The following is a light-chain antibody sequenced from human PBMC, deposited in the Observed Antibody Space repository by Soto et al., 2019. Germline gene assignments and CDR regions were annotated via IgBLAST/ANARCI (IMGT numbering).Light chain of an antibody. CDR1: SSNVGGYNY. Sequence: QSALTQPASGSGSPGQSITMSCTGTSSNVGGYNYVSWYQQYPGKAPKLMIFEVTNRPSGVSDRFSVSKSSNTASLTISWLQAEVEADYYCSSFTSSNTWLFGGGTKLTVL. CDR3: SSFTSSNTWL. CDR2: EVT. J-gene: IGLJ3*02. V-gene: IGLV2-14*01.